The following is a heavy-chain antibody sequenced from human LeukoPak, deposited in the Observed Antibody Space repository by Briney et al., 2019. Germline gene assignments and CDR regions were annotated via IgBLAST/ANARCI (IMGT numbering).Heavy chain of an antibody. J-gene: IGHJ4*02. D-gene: IGHD4-23*01. V-gene: IGHV3-21*01. CDR1: GFTFSRYT. Sequence: GGSLRLSCAASGFTFSRYTMNWVRQAPGKGLEWVSSITSSSIYTYYADSVKGRFTISRDNAKNSLYLEMNSLRAEDTAVYYCARAGNLDNWGQGTLVTVSS. CDR3: ARAGNLDN. CDR2: ITSSSIYT.